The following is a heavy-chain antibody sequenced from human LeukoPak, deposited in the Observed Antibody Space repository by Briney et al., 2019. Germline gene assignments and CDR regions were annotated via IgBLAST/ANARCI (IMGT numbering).Heavy chain of an antibody. D-gene: IGHD2-2*02. Sequence: GGSLRLSCAASGFTFSSYSMNWVRQAPGKGLEWVSSISSSSSYIYYADSVKGRFTISRDNAKNSLYLQMNSLRAEDTAVYYCARSQVVPAAIIGMDFDYWGQGTLVTVSS. CDR1: GFTFSSYS. V-gene: IGHV3-21*01. CDR2: ISSSSSYI. CDR3: ARSQVVPAAIIGMDFDY. J-gene: IGHJ4*02.